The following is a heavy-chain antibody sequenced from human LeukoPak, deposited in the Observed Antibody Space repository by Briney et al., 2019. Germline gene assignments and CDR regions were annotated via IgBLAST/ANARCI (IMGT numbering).Heavy chain of an antibody. J-gene: IGHJ4*02. CDR3: ARSKWERAGDFDY. Sequence: GGSLRLSCAASGFTFSSYWMSWVRQAPGKGLEWVANIKQDGSEKYYVDSVKGRFTISRDNAKNSLYLQMNSLRAEDTAVYYCARSKWERAGDFDYWGQGTLVTVSS. V-gene: IGHV3-7*01. D-gene: IGHD1-26*01. CDR2: IKQDGSEK. CDR1: GFTFSSYW.